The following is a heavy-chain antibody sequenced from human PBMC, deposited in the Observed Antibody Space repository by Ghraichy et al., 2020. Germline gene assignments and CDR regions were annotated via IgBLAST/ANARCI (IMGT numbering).Heavy chain of an antibody. CDR2: IGAYNGNT. CDR1: GYTFTSYG. D-gene: IGHD5-18*01. J-gene: IGHJ4*02. V-gene: IGHV1-18*01. Sequence: ASVKVSCKASGYTFTSYGISWVRQAPGQGLEWMGWIGAYNGNTNYAQKLQGRVTMTTDTSTSTAYMELRSLRSYDTAVYYCARDRPNTAMVTYDYWGQGTLVTVSS. CDR3: ARDRPNTAMVTYDY.